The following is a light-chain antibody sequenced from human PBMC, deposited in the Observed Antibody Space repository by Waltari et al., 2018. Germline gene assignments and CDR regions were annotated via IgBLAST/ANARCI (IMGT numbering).Light chain of an antibody. CDR2: GAS. J-gene: IGKJ1*01. V-gene: IGKV3-20*01. CDR1: QSVGSS. CDR3: QKYSSSPFT. Sequence: VILTQSPATLSLSPGERATLSCRASQSVGSSLAWYQKIPGQAPRLLIYGASSRATGIPDRFTGSGSGTEFTLIISSLEPEDFAVYYCQKYSSSPFTFGQGTKVEFK.